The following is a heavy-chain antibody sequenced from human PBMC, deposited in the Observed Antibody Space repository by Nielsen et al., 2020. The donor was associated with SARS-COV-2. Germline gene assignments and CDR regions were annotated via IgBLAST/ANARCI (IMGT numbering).Heavy chain of an antibody. D-gene: IGHD2-21*01. CDR3: KHYYDMDV. CDR1: GVTLSASA. J-gene: IGHJ6*02. Sequence: ETLSLTCAASGVTLSASALHWVRQASGKGLEWVGRIRSKTNNYETSYAASVKGRFTISRDESKNMAYLQMSRLKTDDTAVYYCKHYYDMDVWGQGTTVTVSS. CDR2: IRSKTNNYET. V-gene: IGHV3-73*01.